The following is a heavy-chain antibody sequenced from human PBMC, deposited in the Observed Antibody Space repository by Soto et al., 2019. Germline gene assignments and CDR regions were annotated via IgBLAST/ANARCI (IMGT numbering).Heavy chain of an antibody. CDR3: AKMSSENYYDPVFS. Sequence: QVQLVESGGGVVKTSGSLRIACAASGFTFSDYYMSWVRQAPGKGLEWVSYISSSGNTIHYADSVKGRFTISRDNAKNSVYLQMNSLRAEDTALYFCAKMSSENYYDPVFSWGQGTLVTVSS. V-gene: IGHV3-11*01. D-gene: IGHD3-22*01. CDR1: GFTFSDYY. J-gene: IGHJ5*02. CDR2: ISSSGNTI.